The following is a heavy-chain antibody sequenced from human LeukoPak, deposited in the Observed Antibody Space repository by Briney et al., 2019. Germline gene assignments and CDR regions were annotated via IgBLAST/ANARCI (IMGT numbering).Heavy chain of an antibody. CDR1: GYTFTAYY. CDR2: INPKSGGT. D-gene: IGHD3-10*01. J-gene: IGHJ5*02. CDR3: ARVHYYGSGSYNWFDP. Sequence: GASVKVSCKASGYTFTAYYMRWVRQAPGQGLEWMGWINPKSGGTNYAQKFQGRVTMTRNTSISTAYMELSSLRSEDTAVYYCARVHYYGSGSYNWFDPWGQGTLVTVSS. V-gene: IGHV1-2*02.